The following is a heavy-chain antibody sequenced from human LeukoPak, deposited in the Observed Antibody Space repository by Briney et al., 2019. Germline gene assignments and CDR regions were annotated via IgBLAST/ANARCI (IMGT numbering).Heavy chain of an antibody. CDR1: GFTYTNAW. Sequence: GGSLRLSCAASGFTYTNAWMSWVRQAPGKGLEWVGRIISKTVGGTTDYAAPVKGRFSISRDDSQNTVYLQMNSLKTEDTAVYYCTAGVGATDHDYWGQGTLVTVSS. CDR2: IISKTVGGTT. J-gene: IGHJ4*02. V-gene: IGHV3-15*01. CDR3: TAGVGATDHDY. D-gene: IGHD1-26*01.